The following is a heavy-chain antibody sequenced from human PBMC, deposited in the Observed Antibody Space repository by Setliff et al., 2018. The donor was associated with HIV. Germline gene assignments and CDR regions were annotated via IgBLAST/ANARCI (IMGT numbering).Heavy chain of an antibody. CDR2: INTETGNP. Sequence: ASVKVSCKASGYTFTSYYMHWVRQAPGQGLEWMGWINTETGNPMYAQGFRGRFVFSLDTSVSTAYLQITSLKTEDTAMCYCARVGSYWSTFDYWGQGALVTVSS. CDR3: ARVGSYWSTFDY. J-gene: IGHJ4*02. D-gene: IGHD1-26*01. V-gene: IGHV7-4-1*02. CDR1: GYTFTSYY.